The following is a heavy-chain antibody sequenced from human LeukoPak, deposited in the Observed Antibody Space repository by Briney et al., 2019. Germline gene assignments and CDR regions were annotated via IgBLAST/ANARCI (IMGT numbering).Heavy chain of an antibody. CDR3: ARDVDSRGPFDY. D-gene: IGHD3-22*01. J-gene: IGHJ4*02. CDR1: GGTFSSYA. CDR2: IIPIFGTA. V-gene: IGHV1-69*05. Sequence: ASVKVSCKASGGTFSSYAISWVRQAPGQGLEWMGGIIPIFGTANYAQKFQGRVTITTDESTSTAYMELSSLRSEDTAVYYCARDVDSRGPFDYWGQGTLVTVSS.